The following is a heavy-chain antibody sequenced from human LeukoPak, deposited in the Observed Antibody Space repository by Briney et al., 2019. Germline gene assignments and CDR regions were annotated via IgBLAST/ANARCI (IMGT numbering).Heavy chain of an antibody. Sequence: PSETLSLTCTVSGGSISSYYRSWIRQPAGKGLEWIGRIYTSGSTNYNPSLKSRVTISVDTSKNQFSLKLSSVTAADTAVYYCARGRWYCSSTSCYTHWFDPWGQGTLVTVSS. V-gene: IGHV4-4*07. J-gene: IGHJ5*02. CDR3: ARGRWYCSSTSCYTHWFDP. CDR2: IYTSGST. CDR1: GGSISSYY. D-gene: IGHD2-2*02.